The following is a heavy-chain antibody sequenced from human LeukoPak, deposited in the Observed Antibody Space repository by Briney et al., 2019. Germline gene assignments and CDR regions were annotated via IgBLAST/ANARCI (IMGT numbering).Heavy chain of an antibody. CDR3: ARGLDYGSGSYPYYFDY. CDR1: GFTFSSYG. Sequence: GRSLRLSCAASGFTFSSYGMHWVRQAPGKGLEWVAVIWYDGSNKYYADSVKARFTISRDNSKNTLYLQMNSLRAEDAAVYYCARGLDYGSGSYPYYFDYWGQGTLVTVSS. J-gene: IGHJ4*02. D-gene: IGHD3-10*01. V-gene: IGHV3-33*01. CDR2: IWYDGSNK.